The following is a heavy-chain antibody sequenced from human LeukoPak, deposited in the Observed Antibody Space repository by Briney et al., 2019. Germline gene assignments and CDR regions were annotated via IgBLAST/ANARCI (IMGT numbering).Heavy chain of an antibody. J-gene: IGHJ5*02. CDR3: ARACTVNVFTMVRGSRGSWFDP. CDR1: GFTFSSYW. Sequence: GSLRLSCAASGFTFSSYWMHWIRQPPGKGLEWIGEINHSGSTNYNPSLKSRVTISVDTSKNQFSLKLSSVTAADTAVYYCARACTVNVFTMVRGSRGSWFDPWGQGTLVTVSS. V-gene: IGHV4-34*01. CDR2: INHSGST. D-gene: IGHD3-10*01.